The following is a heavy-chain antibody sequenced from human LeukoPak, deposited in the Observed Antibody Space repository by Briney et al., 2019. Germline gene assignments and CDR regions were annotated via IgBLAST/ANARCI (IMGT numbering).Heavy chain of an antibody. Sequence: SVKVSCKASGYTFTSYAISWVRQAPGQGLEWMGRIIPILGIANYAQKFQGRVTITADKSTSTAYMELSSLRSEDTAVYYCAREGGYDFVFDYWGQGTLVTVSS. D-gene: IGHD5-12*01. CDR1: GYTFTSYA. CDR2: IIPILGIA. J-gene: IGHJ4*02. CDR3: AREGGYDFVFDY. V-gene: IGHV1-69*04.